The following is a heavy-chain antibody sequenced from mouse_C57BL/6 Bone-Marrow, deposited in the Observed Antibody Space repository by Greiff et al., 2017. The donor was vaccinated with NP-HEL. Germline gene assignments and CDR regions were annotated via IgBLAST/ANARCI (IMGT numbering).Heavy chain of an antibody. D-gene: IGHD1-1*01. Sequence: EVKLVESGGGLVQPGGSLKLSCAASGFTFSDYGMAWVRQAPRKGPEWVAFISNLAYSIYYADTVTGRFTISREHAKNTLYLEMSSLRSEDTAMYYGSRSYYYGSSYWFAYWGQGTLVTVSA. CDR1: GFTFSDYG. CDR3: SRSYYYGSSYWFAY. J-gene: IGHJ3*01. V-gene: IGHV5-15*01. CDR2: ISNLAYSI.